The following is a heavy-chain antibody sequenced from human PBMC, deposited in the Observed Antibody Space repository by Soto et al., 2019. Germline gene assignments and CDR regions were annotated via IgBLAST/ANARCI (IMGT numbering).Heavy chain of an antibody. CDR3: ASGGSSLNFDS. J-gene: IGHJ4*02. CDR2: INSDGSST. CDR1: GFTFRSYW. V-gene: IGHV3-74*01. D-gene: IGHD6-6*01. Sequence: EVQLVKSGGGLIQPGGSLRLSCAASGFTFRSYWMQWVRQAPGKGLVWVSWINSDGSSTSYADSVKGRFTISRDNAKNTLYLQMNSLRAEDTAVYYCASGGSSLNFDSWGQGTLVTVSS.